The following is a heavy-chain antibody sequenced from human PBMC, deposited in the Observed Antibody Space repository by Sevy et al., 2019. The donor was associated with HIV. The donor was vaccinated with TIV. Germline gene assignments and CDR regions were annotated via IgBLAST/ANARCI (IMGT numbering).Heavy chain of an antibody. CDR3: AHRRMVRGVITAPFDY. J-gene: IGHJ4*02. CDR1: GFSHSTSGVG. V-gene: IGHV2-5*02. Sequence: SGPTLVNPTQTLTLTCTFSGFSHSTSGVGVGWIRQPPGKALEWLALIYWDDDTRYSPSLKSRLNITKDTSTNQVVITMTNMDPVDTATYFCAHRRMVRGVITAPFDYWGQGTLVTVSS. D-gene: IGHD3-10*01. CDR2: IYWDDDT.